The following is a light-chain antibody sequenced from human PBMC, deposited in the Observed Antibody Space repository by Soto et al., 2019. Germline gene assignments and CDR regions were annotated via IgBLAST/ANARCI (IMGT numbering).Light chain of an antibody. J-gene: IGKJ1*01. Sequence: DMRIPQSRSTLSASVGNKGTIAVQASQSISSYLNWYQQKPGKAPKLLIYAASSLQSGVQSRFSGSGSGTDFTLTIRSLQPEDFATYYCEQSYSTLWTVGQGTKVDI. CDR1: QSISSY. CDR3: EQSYSTLWT. V-gene: IGKV1-39*01. CDR2: AAS.